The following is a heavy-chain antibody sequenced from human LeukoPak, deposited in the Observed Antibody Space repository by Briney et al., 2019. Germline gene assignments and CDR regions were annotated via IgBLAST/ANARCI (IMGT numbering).Heavy chain of an antibody. CDR3: AHRGGFVSSGHYFAY. CDR2: IYWDDDK. Sequence: SGPTLMKPTQTLTLTCTFSGFSLSSSGVGVGWIRQPPGKALECIALIYWDDDKRYSPSLESRLTITKDTSKNQVVLTVTNMDPVDTATYYCAHRGGFVSSGHYFAYWGQGTLVTVSS. D-gene: IGHD3-22*01. J-gene: IGHJ4*02. CDR1: GFSLSSSGVG. V-gene: IGHV2-5*02.